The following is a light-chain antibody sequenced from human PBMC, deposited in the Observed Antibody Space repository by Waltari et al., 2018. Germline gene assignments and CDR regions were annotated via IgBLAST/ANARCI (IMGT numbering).Light chain of an antibody. Sequence: EVVMTQSPATLSLSPGERATLSCRASQSVSSFLAWYQQKPGQAPRLLIYGASTRATGIPARFSGSGSGTEFTLTISSLQSEDFAVYYCQQYNDWSPLTFGGGTKVEIK. CDR3: QQYNDWSPLT. J-gene: IGKJ4*01. CDR1: QSVSSF. V-gene: IGKV3-15*01. CDR2: GAS.